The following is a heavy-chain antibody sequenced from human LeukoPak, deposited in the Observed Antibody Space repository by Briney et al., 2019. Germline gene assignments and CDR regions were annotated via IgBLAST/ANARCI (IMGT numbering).Heavy chain of an antibody. CDR1: GFSVLSDY. J-gene: IGHJ4*02. D-gene: IGHD1-26*01. CDR2: LYSLDTT. V-gene: IGHV3-66*01. CDR3: ATNSGSYRGDFDY. Sequence: PGGCLRLSCSAPGFSVLSDYMSWVRWAPGKGVGRFSVLYSLDTTYYADSVKGRFTISRDNSKNTLYLQMNSLRAEDTAVYYCATNSGSYRGDFDYWGQGTLVTVSS.